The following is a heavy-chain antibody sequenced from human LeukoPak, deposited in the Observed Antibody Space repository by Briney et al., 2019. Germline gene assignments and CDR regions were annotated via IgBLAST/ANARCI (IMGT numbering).Heavy chain of an antibody. V-gene: IGHV4-59*01. CDR3: ARGSGLDLRNQFWFDP. CDR1: GGFISSYY. J-gene: IGHJ5*02. D-gene: IGHD1-7*01. CDR2: IYYSGST. Sequence: SETLSLTCTVSGGFISSYYWSWSRQPPGKGLEWIGYIYYSGSTNYNPSLKSRVTISVGTSKNQFSLKLSSVTAADTAVYYCARGSGLDLRNQFWFDPWGQGTLVTVSS.